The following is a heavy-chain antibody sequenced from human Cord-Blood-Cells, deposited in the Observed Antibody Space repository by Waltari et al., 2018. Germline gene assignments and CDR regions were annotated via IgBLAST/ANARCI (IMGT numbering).Heavy chain of an antibody. CDR3: ARGRGLVVPAAIPWFDP. CDR1: GGSFSGYY. CDR2: INHSGST. D-gene: IGHD2-2*01. J-gene: IGHJ5*02. Sequence: QVQLQQWGAGLLKPSETLSLTCAVYGGSFSGYYWRWIRQPPGKGLEWIGEINHSGSTNYNPSLKSRVTISVDTSKNQFSLKLSSVTAADTAVYYCARGRGLVVPAAIPWFDPWGQGTLVTVSS. V-gene: IGHV4-34*01.